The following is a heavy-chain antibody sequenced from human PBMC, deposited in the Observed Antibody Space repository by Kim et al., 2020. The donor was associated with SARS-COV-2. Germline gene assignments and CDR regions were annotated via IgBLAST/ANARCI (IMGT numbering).Heavy chain of an antibody. J-gene: IGHJ4*02. CDR3: TTAFEF. CDR2: NNDGNNT. V-gene: IGHV3-74*01. Sequence: NNDGNNTNYADSVKGRSTISRDNAKNTVYLQMNSRGAEDTAVYYCTTAFEFWGQGTLVTVSS.